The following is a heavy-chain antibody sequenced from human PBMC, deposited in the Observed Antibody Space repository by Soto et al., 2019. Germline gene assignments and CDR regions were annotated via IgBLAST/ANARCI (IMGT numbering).Heavy chain of an antibody. Sequence: GGSLRLSCTVSGFAFNNYGVNWVRQAPGKGLEWVSSISKSDYTYYSDSVKGRFAISRDNAKSSVSLQMNTLRVEDTAVYYCAREDSIIIPAVSDFWGQGTLVTVSS. J-gene: IGHJ4*02. D-gene: IGHD2-2*01. V-gene: IGHV3-21*01. CDR3: AREDSIIIPAVSDF. CDR1: GFAFNNYG. CDR2: ISKSDYT.